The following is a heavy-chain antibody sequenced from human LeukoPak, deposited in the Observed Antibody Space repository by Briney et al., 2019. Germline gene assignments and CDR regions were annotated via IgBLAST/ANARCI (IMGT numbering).Heavy chain of an antibody. CDR2: ISTSGGST. V-gene: IGHV3-23*01. CDR3: AKNGYGSGSYYSRSKYFFDY. Sequence: GGSLRLSCAASGFTVTSYAMNWVRQAPGKGLEWVATISTSGGSTYYADFVKGRFTISRDNSKNTLYLQMNSLRAEDTAVYYCAKNGYGSGSYYSRSKYFFDYWGQGTLVTVSS. D-gene: IGHD3-10*01. CDR1: GFTVTSYA. J-gene: IGHJ4*02.